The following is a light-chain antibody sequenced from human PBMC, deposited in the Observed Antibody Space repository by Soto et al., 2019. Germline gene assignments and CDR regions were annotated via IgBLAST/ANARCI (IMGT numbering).Light chain of an antibody. Sequence: EIVLPQSPATLSVSPGERATLSCRASQSVSSNLAWYQQKPGQAPRPIIYDATTRATGIPDRFSGSGSGTDFTLTITRLEPEDFAVYYCQQYTTSPLTFGQGTKVDIK. V-gene: IGKV3-15*01. J-gene: IGKJ1*01. CDR3: QQYTTSPLT. CDR2: DAT. CDR1: QSVSSN.